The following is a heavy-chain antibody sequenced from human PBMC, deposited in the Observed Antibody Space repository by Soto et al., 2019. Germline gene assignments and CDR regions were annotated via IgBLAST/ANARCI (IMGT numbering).Heavy chain of an antibody. J-gene: IGHJ3*02. CDR1: GFTFSNYA. V-gene: IGHV3-23*01. D-gene: IGHD3-16*01. CDR3: VGDPGVLDGFDI. CDR2: ITRSGDGT. Sequence: DVQLLESGGGLVQPGGSLRLSCGVSGFTFSNYAMTWVRQAPGTGLVWVSSITRSGDGTYYAESVKGRFTISRDNSKNALSLQMSSLRAEDTAVYYCVGDPGVLDGFDIWGLGTMVTVSS.